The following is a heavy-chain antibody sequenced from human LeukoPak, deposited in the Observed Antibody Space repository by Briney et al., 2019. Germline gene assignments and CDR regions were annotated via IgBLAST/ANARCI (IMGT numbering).Heavy chain of an antibody. Sequence: SETLSLTCTVSGASISSYYWSWIRQPPGKGLEWIGYIYSSGSTNYNPSLYSRVSISVDTSKNQFSLKLSSVTAADTAVYYCAGKYGDLNWLDPWGQGTLVTVSS. J-gene: IGHJ5*02. D-gene: IGHD2-21*02. CDR2: IYSSGST. CDR3: AGKYGDLNWLDP. CDR1: GASISSYY. V-gene: IGHV4-4*09.